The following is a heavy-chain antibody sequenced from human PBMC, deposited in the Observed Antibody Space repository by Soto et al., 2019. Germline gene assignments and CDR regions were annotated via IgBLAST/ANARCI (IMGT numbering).Heavy chain of an antibody. V-gene: IGHV3-66*02. J-gene: IGHJ5*02. CDR3: ARAGAMAPLLNWFDP. Sequence: PGGSLRLSCAVSGLPVSDRYMSWVRQTPGRRLEWVSVFHDGTIYYTDSVKGRFTISRDNSENTLYLQMNSLRAEDTAVYFCARAGAMAPLLNWFDPWGQGTLVTVSS. CDR1: GLPVSDRY. CDR2: FHDGTI. D-gene: IGHD5-18*01.